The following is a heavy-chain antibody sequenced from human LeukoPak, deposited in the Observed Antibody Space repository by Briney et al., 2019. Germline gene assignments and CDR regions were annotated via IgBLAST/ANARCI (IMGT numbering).Heavy chain of an antibody. V-gene: IGHV4-39*01. CDR2: IYYSGST. CDR3: ARQEGWYCSSTSCYVFDY. J-gene: IGHJ4*02. Sequence: PSETLSLTCTVSGGSISSSSYYWGWIRQPPGKGLEWIGSIYYSGSTYYNPSLKSRVTISVDTSKNQFSLKLSSVTAADTAVYYCARQEGWYCSSTSCYVFDYWGQGTLVTVSS. CDR1: GGSISSSSYY. D-gene: IGHD2-2*01.